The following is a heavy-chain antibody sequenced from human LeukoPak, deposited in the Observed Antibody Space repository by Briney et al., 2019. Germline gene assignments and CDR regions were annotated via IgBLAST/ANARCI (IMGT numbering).Heavy chain of an antibody. Sequence: SETLSLTCAVSGYSISSGYYWGWIRQPPGKGLEWIGSIYHSGSTHYNPSLKSRVTISVDTSKNQFSLKLNSVTAADTAVYYCARLWVTMVRGVPFDPWGQGTLVTDSS. J-gene: IGHJ5*02. D-gene: IGHD3-10*01. CDR2: IYHSGST. CDR3: ARLWVTMVRGVPFDP. CDR1: GYSISSGYY. V-gene: IGHV4-38-2*01.